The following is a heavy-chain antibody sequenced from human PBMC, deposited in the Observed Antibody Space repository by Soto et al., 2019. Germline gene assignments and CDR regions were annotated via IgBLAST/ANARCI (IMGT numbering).Heavy chain of an antibody. CDR2: INTYNGMT. CDR1: GYTFINYH. Sequence: QVQLVQSGGEVKKPGASVTVSCKASGYTFINYHITWVRQAPGQGLEWMEWINTYNGMTDYAQRFQGRVTMTRDTSTSTAYMELRNLGSVDTAVYFCAKSPRGEMATDWGQGTLVTVSS. D-gene: IGHD5-12*01. V-gene: IGHV1-18*01. J-gene: IGHJ4*02. CDR3: AKSPRGEMATD.